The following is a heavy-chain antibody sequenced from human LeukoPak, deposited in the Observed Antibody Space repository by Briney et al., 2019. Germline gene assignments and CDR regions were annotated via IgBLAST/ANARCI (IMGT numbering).Heavy chain of an antibody. D-gene: IGHD1-1*01. J-gene: IGHJ4*02. Sequence: GGSLRLSCAASGFTFSHYHMNWVRQAPGKGLEWVSYISSGSNAIYYADSVKGRFTISRDNAKNSLYLRMNSLRDEDTAVYYCARDRPNWSVDYWGQGTLVTVSS. CDR3: ARDRPNWSVDY. CDR1: GFTFSHYH. V-gene: IGHV3-48*02. CDR2: ISSGSNAI.